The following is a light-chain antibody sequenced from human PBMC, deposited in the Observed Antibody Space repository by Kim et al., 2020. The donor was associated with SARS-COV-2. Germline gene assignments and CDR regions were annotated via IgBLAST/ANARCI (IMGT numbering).Light chain of an antibody. V-gene: IGKV3-20*01. J-gene: IGKJ5*01. CDR2: GAS. CDR1: QSVSSSY. Sequence: EIVLTQSPGTLALSPGERATLSCRASQSVSSSYLAWYQQKPGQAPRLVIYGASSRATGIPDRFSGSGSGTDFTLTISRLEPEDFAVYYGQQYGSSPITFGHGTRQELK. CDR3: QQYGSSPIT.